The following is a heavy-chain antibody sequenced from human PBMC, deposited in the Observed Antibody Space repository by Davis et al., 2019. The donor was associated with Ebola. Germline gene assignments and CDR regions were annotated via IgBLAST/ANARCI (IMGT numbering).Heavy chain of an antibody. Sequence: SLKISCTASGFTFGDYAMSWVRQAPGKGLEWVGFIRSKAYGGTTEYAASVKGRFTISRDDSKSIAYLQMNSLKTEDTAVYYCARSITMIVVVNGWFDPWGQGTLVTVSS. J-gene: IGHJ5*02. D-gene: IGHD3-22*01. CDR1: GFTFGDYA. CDR3: ARSITMIVVVNGWFDP. CDR2: IRSKAYGGTT. V-gene: IGHV3-49*04.